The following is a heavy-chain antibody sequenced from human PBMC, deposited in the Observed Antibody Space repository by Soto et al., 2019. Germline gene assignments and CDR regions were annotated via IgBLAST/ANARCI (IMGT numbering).Heavy chain of an antibody. Sequence: PSETLSLTCTVSGGSISSSSYYWGWIRQPPGKGLEWIGSIYYSGSTYYNPSLKSRVTISVDTSKNQFSLKLSSVTAADTAVYYCARRGGGDWLDATPTFDYWGQGTLVTVSS. D-gene: IGHD2-21*02. J-gene: IGHJ4*02. V-gene: IGHV4-39*01. CDR1: GGSISSSSYY. CDR3: ARRGGGDWLDATPTFDY. CDR2: IYYSGST.